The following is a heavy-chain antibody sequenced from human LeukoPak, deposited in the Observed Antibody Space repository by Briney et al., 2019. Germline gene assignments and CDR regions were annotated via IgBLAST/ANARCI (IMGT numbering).Heavy chain of an antibody. D-gene: IGHD3-10*01. Sequence: GGSLRLSCAASGFTFSNAWMSWVRQAPGKGLEWVSYISSSGSTIYYADSVKGRFTISRDNAKNSLYLQMNSLRAEDTAVYYCASSKRGIDYWGQGTLVTVSS. V-gene: IGHV3-11*01. CDR3: ASSKRGIDY. CDR1: GFTFSNAW. J-gene: IGHJ4*02. CDR2: ISSSGSTI.